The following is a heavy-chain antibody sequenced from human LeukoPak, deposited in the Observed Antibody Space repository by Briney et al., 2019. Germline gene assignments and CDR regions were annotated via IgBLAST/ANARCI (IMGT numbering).Heavy chain of an antibody. CDR2: ISNNGGST. CDR1: GFTFSSSA. D-gene: IGHD1-26*01. J-gene: IGHJ4*02. Sequence: PGGSLRLSCAASGFTFSSSAMSWVRQAPGKGLEWVSAISNNGGSTFYADSVKGRFTISRDNSKNTLYLQMNSLRAEDTAVYYCAKDLSGSYPSIFDYWGQGTLVTVSS. V-gene: IGHV3-23*01. CDR3: AKDLSGSYPSIFDY.